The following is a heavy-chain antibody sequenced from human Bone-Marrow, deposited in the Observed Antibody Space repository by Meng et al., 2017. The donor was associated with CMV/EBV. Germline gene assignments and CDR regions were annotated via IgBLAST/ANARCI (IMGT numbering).Heavy chain of an antibody. CDR3: ASTTSSGWYRWFDP. J-gene: IGHJ5*02. Sequence: GESLKISCAASGFTFSSYAMHWVRQAPGKGLEWVAVISYDGSNKYYADSVKGRFTISRDNAKNSLYLQMNSLRAEDTAVYYCASTTSSGWYRWFDPWGQGTLVTVSS. CDR2: ISYDGSNK. CDR1: GFTFSSYA. V-gene: IGHV3-30-3*01. D-gene: IGHD6-19*01.